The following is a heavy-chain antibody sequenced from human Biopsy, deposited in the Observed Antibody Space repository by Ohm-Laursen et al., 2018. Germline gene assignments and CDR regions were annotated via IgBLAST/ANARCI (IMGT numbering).Heavy chain of an antibody. Sequence: PGTLSLTCTVSGGSISGSSWSWIRQAPGRGLEWVGYISYSGSTSNNPSLKSRITISVDTSKNQISLKVTSVTAADTAVYYCAKHGSGWTGDDALHIWGQGNPGHRLL. V-gene: IGHV4-59*08. D-gene: IGHD6-19*01. CDR3: AKHGSGWTGDDALHI. CDR2: ISYSGST. J-gene: IGHJ4*01. CDR1: GGSISGSS.